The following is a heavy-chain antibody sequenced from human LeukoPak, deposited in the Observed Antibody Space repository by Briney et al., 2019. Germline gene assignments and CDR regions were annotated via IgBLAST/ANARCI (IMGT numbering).Heavy chain of an antibody. J-gene: IGHJ4*02. CDR2: ISYDGSNK. CDR3: AKDLRY. V-gene: IGHV3-30-3*01. Sequence: GGSLRLSCAASGFTFSSYAMHWVRQAPGKGLEWVAVISYDGSNKYYADSVKGRFTISRDNSKNTLYLQMNSLRAEDTAVYYCAKDLRYWGQGTLVTVSS. CDR1: GFTFSSYA.